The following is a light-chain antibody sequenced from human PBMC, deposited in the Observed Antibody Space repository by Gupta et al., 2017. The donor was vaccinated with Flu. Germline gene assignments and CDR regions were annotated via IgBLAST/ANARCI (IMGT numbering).Light chain of an antibody. J-gene: IGLJ1*01. CDR1: GSDVGGYNS. V-gene: IGLV2-14*03. CDR2: DVS. Sequence: WITISCSGTGSDVGGYNSVSCYQQNPGKAPKLLIYDVSDRSSGVAHCFSGSKSGNTASLTISGLQAEDEDDYYCNSYTNISLYVFGTGTRVTVL. CDR3: NSYTNISLYV.